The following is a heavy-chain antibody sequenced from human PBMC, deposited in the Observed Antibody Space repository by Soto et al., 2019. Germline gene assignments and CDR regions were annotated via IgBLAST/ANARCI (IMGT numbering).Heavy chain of an antibody. V-gene: IGHV3-23*01. CDR2: VTGRGINT. D-gene: IGHD3-22*01. CDR1: GFTFSSYA. CDR3: AKDYYYDSSGYYYYYYGVDV. Sequence: PGGSVRLSCAASGFTFSSYAMSWVRRAPGKGLEWVSAVTGRGINTYYADSVKGRFTISRDNSKNTLYLQMNGLRAEDTALYYCAKDYYYDSSGYYYYYYGVDVWGQGTTVTVSS. J-gene: IGHJ6*02.